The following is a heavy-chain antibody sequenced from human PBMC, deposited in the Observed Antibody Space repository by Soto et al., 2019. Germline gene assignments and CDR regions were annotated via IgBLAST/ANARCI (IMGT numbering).Heavy chain of an antibody. Sequence: QVQLVQSGAEVKKPGASVKVSCKASGYTFTSYGISWVRQAPGQGLEGMGWISAYNGNTNYAQKIQGRVTMTTDTSRSTASMELRGLGSDNTAVYYCARVEAAAGFGYFDLWGRGTLVTVSS. J-gene: IGHJ2*01. D-gene: IGHD6-13*01. CDR3: ARVEAAAGFGYFDL. V-gene: IGHV1-18*01. CDR1: GYTFTSYG. CDR2: ISAYNGNT.